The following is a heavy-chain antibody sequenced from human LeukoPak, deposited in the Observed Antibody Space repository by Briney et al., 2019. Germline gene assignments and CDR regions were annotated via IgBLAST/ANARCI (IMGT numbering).Heavy chain of an antibody. CDR1: GFTFSSYS. CDR2: ISSSSSYI. J-gene: IGHJ3*02. V-gene: IGHV3-21*04. CDR3: AKEGSMIVPWGAFDI. D-gene: IGHD3-22*01. Sequence: GGSLRLSCAASGFTFSSYSMSWVRQAPGKGLEWVSSISSSSSYIYYADSVKGRFTISRDNSKNTLYLQMNSLRAEDTAVYYCAKEGSMIVPWGAFDIWGQGTMVTVSS.